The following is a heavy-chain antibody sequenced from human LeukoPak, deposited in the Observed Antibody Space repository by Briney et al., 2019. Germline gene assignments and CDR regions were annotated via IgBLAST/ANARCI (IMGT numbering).Heavy chain of an antibody. CDR2: ISSSSTT. CDR3: ARTSLRTFHI. J-gene: IGHJ3*02. CDR1: GFTFSTYN. V-gene: IGHV3-48*02. Sequence: GGSLRLSCAASGFTFSTYNMNWVRQAPGKGLEWVSYISSSSTTSYADSVKGRFTISRDNAKNSLYLQMNSLRDEDTAVYYCARTSLRTFHIWGQGTMVTVSP.